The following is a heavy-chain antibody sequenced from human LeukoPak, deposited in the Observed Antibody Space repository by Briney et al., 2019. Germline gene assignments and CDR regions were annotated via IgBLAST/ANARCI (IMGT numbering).Heavy chain of an antibody. V-gene: IGHV3-9*01. D-gene: IGHD3-10*01. J-gene: IGHJ4*02. CDR1: GFTFDDYA. Sequence: GGSLRLSCAASGFTFDDYAMHWVRQAPGKGLEWVSGISWNSGSIGYADSAKGRFTISRDNAKNSLYLQMNSLRAEDTALYYCAKEGTSSGIDYWGQGTLVTVSS. CDR3: AKEGTSSGIDY. CDR2: ISWNSGSI.